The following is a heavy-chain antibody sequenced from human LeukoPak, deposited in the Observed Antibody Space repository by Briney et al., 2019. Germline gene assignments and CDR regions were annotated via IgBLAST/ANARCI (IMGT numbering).Heavy chain of an antibody. CDR3: ARESQVNWFDP. CDR1: GGSISSSSYY. J-gene: IGHJ5*02. V-gene: IGHV4-39*07. CDR2: IYYSGST. Sequence: SETLSLTCTVSGGSISSSSYYWGWIRQPPGKGLEWIGSIYYSGSTYYNPSLKSRVTISVDTSKNQFSLKLSSVTAADTAVYYCARESQVNWFDPWGQGTLVTVSS.